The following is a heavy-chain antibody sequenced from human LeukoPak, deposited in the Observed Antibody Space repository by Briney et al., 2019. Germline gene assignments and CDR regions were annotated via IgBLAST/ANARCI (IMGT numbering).Heavy chain of an antibody. CDR2: ITHSGST. Sequence: SQTLSLTCAVYGRSFSGYYCSWIRQPPGNWLEWIGEITHSGSTNYHSYLQSRVTISVETSKAQFSLKLSSVPAAETAVYYCARLRGWPEPNWFDPWGQGTLVPVSS. V-gene: IGHV4-34*01. CDR3: ARLRGWPEPNWFDP. CDR1: GRSFSGYY. J-gene: IGHJ5*02. D-gene: IGHD1-14*01.